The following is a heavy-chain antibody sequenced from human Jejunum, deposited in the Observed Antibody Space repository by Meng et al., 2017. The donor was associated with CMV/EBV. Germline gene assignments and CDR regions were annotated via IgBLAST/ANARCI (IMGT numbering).Heavy chain of an antibody. CDR2: IRYDGSNK. Sequence: CAASEFTFSNFGMHWVRQAPGKGLEWVAFIRYDGSNKYYVDSVKGRFTISRDNSKNTLYLQMNSLRAEDTAVYYCANYGGNSPYYWGQGTLVTVSS. D-gene: IGHD4-23*01. V-gene: IGHV3-30*02. CDR3: ANYGGNSPYY. CDR1: EFTFSNFG. J-gene: IGHJ4*02.